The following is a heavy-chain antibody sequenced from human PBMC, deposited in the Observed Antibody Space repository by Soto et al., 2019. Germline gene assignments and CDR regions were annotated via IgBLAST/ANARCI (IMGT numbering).Heavy chain of an antibody. D-gene: IGHD4-17*01. J-gene: IGHJ3*02. CDR1: GYSFSTNW. V-gene: IGHV5-51*01. CDR2: IYPADSDT. Sequence: PGESLKISCKGSGYSFSTNWIGWVRQMPGKGLGWMGIIYPADSDTRYSPSFQGQVTISADKSISTAYLQWSSLKASDTAMYYCARAYGARFDIWGRGTMVTVSS. CDR3: ARAYGARFDI.